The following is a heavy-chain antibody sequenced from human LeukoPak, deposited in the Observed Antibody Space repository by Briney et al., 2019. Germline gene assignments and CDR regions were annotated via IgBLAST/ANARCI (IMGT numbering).Heavy chain of an antibody. V-gene: IGHV5-51*01. D-gene: IGHD3-3*01. CDR1: GHSFTIYW. CDR3: AIRVSGKYALDY. CDR2: IYPGDSDA. Sequence: GESLKISCKASGHSFTIYWIGWVRQMPGKGLEWMGIIYPGDSDARYSPSFQGQVTISADKSISTAYLQWNSLKASDTAIFHCAIRVSGKYALDYWGQGTLVTVSS. J-gene: IGHJ4*02.